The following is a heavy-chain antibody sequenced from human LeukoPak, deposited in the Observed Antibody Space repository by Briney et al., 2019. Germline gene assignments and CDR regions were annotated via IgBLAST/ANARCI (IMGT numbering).Heavy chain of an antibody. Sequence: GGSLRLSCAASGFIFSDYDVHWVRQAPGKGLEFVSAITSNGGRTFYANSVKGRFTISRDNSKNALYLQMGSLRADDMAVYYCARGAASGGYDYWGQGALVTVSS. J-gene: IGHJ4*02. V-gene: IGHV3-64*01. CDR1: GFIFSDYD. CDR3: ARGAASGGYDY. D-gene: IGHD3-10*01. CDR2: ITSNGGRT.